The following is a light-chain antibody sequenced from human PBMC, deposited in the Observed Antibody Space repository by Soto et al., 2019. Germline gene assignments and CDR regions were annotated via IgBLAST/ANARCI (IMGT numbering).Light chain of an antibody. Sequence: IVLTQSPGTLSLSPGEGATLSCRASQSVSSNLAWYQQKPGQAPRLLIYGASTRATGIPARFSGSGSGTEFTLTISSLQSEDFAVYYCQQYNNWPPMTFGQGTKVDIK. CDR1: QSVSSN. J-gene: IGKJ1*01. CDR2: GAS. V-gene: IGKV3-15*01. CDR3: QQYNNWPPMT.